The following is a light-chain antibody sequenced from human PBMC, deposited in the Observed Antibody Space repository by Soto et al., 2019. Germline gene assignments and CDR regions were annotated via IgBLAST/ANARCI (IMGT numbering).Light chain of an antibody. CDR2: EVS. V-gene: IGKV2D-29*02. J-gene: IGKJ5*01. CDR1: PSLLHITGETF. Sequence: DVVMTQTPLSLSVAPGQPASLSCKSSPSLLHITGETFLYWYLQKTGQSPQLLIYEVSTRVSGVPDRFRGSGSGTYFTLEISRVETDDVGIYYFMQSTQLHPHLGQGTRLGI. CDR3: MQSTQLHPH.